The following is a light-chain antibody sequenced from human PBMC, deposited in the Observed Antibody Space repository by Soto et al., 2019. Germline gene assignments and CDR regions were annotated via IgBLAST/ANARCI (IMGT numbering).Light chain of an antibody. CDR1: QSISSW. V-gene: IGKV1-5*03. J-gene: IGKJ1*01. Sequence: DIQMTQSPSTLSASVGDRVTITCRASQSISSWLDWYQQKPGKAPNLLIYKASSLESGVPSRFSGSGSGTAFTLTSSSRQPDDFATTYCQQYNSYWTFGQGTKVAIK. CDR2: KAS. CDR3: QQYNSYWT.